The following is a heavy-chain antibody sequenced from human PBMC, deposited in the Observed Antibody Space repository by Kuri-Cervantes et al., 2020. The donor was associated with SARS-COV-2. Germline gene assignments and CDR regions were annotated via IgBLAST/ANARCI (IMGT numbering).Heavy chain of an antibody. Sequence: SVKVSCKASGGTFSSYAISWVRQAPGQGLEWMGGIIPIFGTANYAQKFQGRVTITADESTSTAYMELSSLRSEDTAVYYCARGIRGYDVWSGYPYYYYYYMDVWGKGTTVTVSS. J-gene: IGHJ6*03. D-gene: IGHD3-3*01. CDR3: ARGIRGYDVWSGYPYYYYYYMDV. CDR2: IIPIFGTA. V-gene: IGHV1-69*13. CDR1: GGTFSSYA.